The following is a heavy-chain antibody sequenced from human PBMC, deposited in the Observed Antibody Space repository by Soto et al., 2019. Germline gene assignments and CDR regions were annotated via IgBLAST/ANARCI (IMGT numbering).Heavy chain of an antibody. CDR2: IYYRGST. Sequence: QVQLQESGPGLVKPSETLSLTCTVSGGSISSYYWSWIRQPPGKGLEWIWYIYYRGSTNYNPSLKSRVTISVYTSKNQFSLKLRSVTAADTAVYYCARDYHSGGAFDIWGQGTMVTVSS. CDR3: ARDYHSGGAFDI. V-gene: IGHV4-59*01. J-gene: IGHJ3*02. D-gene: IGHD6-19*01. CDR1: GGSISSYY.